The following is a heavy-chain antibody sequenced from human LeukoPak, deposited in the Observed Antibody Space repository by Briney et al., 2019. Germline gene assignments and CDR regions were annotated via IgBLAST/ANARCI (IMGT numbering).Heavy chain of an antibody. CDR3: ARRGGAVAKGWYFDL. CDR1: GYTFTSYG. J-gene: IGHJ2*01. V-gene: IGHV1-18*01. Sequence: ASVKVSCKASGYTFTSYGISWVRQAPGQGLEWMGWISAYNGNTNYAQKLQGRVTMTTDTSTSTAYMELRSLRSEDTAVYYCARRGGAVAKGWYFDLWGRGTLVTVSS. D-gene: IGHD3-16*01. CDR2: ISAYNGNT.